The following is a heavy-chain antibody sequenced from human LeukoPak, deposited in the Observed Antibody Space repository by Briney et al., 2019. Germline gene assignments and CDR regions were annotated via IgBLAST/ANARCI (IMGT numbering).Heavy chain of an antibody. CDR2: TNARGDDT. CDR1: GFTFSSYG. J-gene: IGHJ3*02. Sequence: PGGSLRXSCAASGFTFSSYGMSWVRQAPGKGLEWVSATNARGDDTYYADSVKGRFTISRDNSKNTLYLQMNSLRAEDTAVYCCARHLSGDDIWGQGTMVTVSS. D-gene: IGHD4-17*01. V-gene: IGHV3-23*01. CDR3: ARHLSGDDI.